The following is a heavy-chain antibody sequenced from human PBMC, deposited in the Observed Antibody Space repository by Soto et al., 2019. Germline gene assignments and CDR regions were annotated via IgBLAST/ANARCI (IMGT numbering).Heavy chain of an antibody. J-gene: IGHJ4*02. CDR3: ARQWGKQWDY. V-gene: IGHV4-59*08. Sequence: QVQLQESGPGLVKPSETLSLTCTVSGGSXSXXXXXXXXXXXGKGLEWIGYIYYSGSTNXXPSLKSRVTISVDTSKNXXSXXXXXXTXXDXAVYYCARQWGKQWDYWGQGTLVTVSS. CDR2: IYYSGST. CDR1: GGSXSXXX. D-gene: IGHD3-16*01.